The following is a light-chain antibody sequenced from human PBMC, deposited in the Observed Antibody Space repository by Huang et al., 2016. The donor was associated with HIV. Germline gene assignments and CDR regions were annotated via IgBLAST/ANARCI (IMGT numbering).Light chain of an antibody. CDR2: AAS. Sequence: DIQVTQSPSSLSASVGDRGTVTCRTIRGISDSLVWYQQKPGRAPKLLVYAASRLESGVPSRFSGSGAGADFTLTINNLQPEDFATYYCQQYYGTPYTFGQGTKVEIK. V-gene: IGKV1-NL1*01. J-gene: IGKJ2*01. CDR1: RGISDS. CDR3: QQYYGTPYT.